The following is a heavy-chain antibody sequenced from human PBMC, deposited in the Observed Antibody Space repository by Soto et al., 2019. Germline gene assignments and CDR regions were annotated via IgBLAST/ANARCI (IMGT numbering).Heavy chain of an antibody. CDR1: GFTFSSYG. D-gene: IGHD3-10*01. V-gene: IGHV3-33*01. J-gene: IGHJ6*02. Sequence: QVQLVESGGGVVQPGRSLRLSCAASGFTFSSYGMHWVRQAPGKGLEWVAVIWYDGSNKYYADSVKGRFTISRDNSKNTLYLQRNSLRAEDTAVYYCARGGEWFGELLSDYYYYGMDVWGQGTTVTVSS. CDR2: IWYDGSNK. CDR3: ARGGEWFGELLSDYYYYGMDV.